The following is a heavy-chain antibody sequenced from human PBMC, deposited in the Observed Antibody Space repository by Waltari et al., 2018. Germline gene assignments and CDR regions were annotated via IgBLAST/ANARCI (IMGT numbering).Heavy chain of an antibody. Sequence: QVQLQQWGAGLLRPSETLSLTCAVYGGSFSGYYWSWIRQPPGKGLEWIGEINHSGSTNYNPSLKSRVTISVDTSKNQFSLKLSSVTAADTAVYYCARDPGVQFNTFDYWGQGTLVTVSS. CDR3: ARDPGVQFNTFDY. J-gene: IGHJ4*02. V-gene: IGHV4-34*01. CDR1: GGSFSGYY. D-gene: IGHD1-1*01. CDR2: INHSGST.